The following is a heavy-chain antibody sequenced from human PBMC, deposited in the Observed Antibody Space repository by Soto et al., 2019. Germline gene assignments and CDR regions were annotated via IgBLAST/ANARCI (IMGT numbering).Heavy chain of an antibody. CDR2: ISSSSSYI. D-gene: IGHD3-3*01. CDR1: GFTFSSYS. CDR3: ARATYYDFWSGYLTQIYYYYMDV. Sequence: GGSLRLSCVASGFTFSSYSMNWVRQAPGKGLEWVSSISSSSSYIYYADSVKGRFTISRDNAKNSLYLQMNSLRAEDTAVYYCARATYYDFWSGYLTQIYYYYMDVWGKGTTVTVSS. J-gene: IGHJ6*03. V-gene: IGHV3-21*01.